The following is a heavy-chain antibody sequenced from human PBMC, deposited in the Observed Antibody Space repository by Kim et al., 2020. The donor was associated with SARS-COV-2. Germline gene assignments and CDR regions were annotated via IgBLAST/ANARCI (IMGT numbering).Heavy chain of an antibody. J-gene: IGHJ3*02. CDR3: ARDRSATVTFSDAFDI. V-gene: IGHV4-30-2*05. D-gene: IGHD4-17*01. Sequence: PSLKSRVTISVDTSKNQFSLKLRSVTAADTAVYYCARDRSATVTFSDAFDIWGQGTMVTVSS.